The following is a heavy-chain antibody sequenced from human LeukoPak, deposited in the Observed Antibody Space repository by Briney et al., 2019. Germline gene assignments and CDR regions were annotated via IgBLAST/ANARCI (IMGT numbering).Heavy chain of an antibody. D-gene: IGHD2-2*01. CDR1: GGSISSSSYY. J-gene: IGHJ6*03. CDR2: IYYSGNT. CDR3: ARGEMICSSTSCYHYYYYMDV. Sequence: KPSETLSLTCTVSGGSISSSSYYWAWIRQPPGKGLEWIGSIYYSGNTYYKSSLKSRVTIAVDTSKNQFSLKLNSVTAADTAVYYCARGEMICSSTSCYHYYYYMDVWGKGTTVTISS. V-gene: IGHV4-39*07.